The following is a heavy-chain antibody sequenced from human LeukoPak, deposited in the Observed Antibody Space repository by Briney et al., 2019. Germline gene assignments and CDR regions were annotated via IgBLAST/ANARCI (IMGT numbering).Heavy chain of an antibody. D-gene: IGHD3-16*02. V-gene: IGHV1-3*01. Sequence: ASVKVSCKASGYTFTNYAIHWVRQAPGQRLEWMGWISAGNGNTKYSQKFQGRVTITRDTSASTVYMDLSSLRSEDTAAYYCARDHDYDYLWGSYRYDLGFDYWGQGTLVTVSS. J-gene: IGHJ4*02. CDR1: GYTFTNYA. CDR3: ARDHDYDYLWGSYRYDLGFDY. CDR2: ISAGNGNT.